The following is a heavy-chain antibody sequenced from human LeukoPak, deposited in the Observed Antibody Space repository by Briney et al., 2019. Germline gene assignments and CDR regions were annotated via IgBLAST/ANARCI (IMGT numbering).Heavy chain of an antibody. D-gene: IGHD2-2*01. V-gene: IGHV4-4*07. CDR1: GGSFSGYY. Sequence: SETLSLTCAVYGGSFSGYYWSWIRQPAGKGLEWIGRIYTSGSTNYNPSLKSRVTMSVDTSKNQFSLKLSSVTAADTAVYYCAREFHPHIVVEPAAMPKLAYWFDPWGQGPLVTVSS. J-gene: IGHJ5*02. CDR2: IYTSGST. CDR3: AREFHPHIVVEPAAMPKLAYWFDP.